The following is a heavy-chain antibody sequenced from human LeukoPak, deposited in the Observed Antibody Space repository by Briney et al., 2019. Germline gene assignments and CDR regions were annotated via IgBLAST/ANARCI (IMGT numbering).Heavy chain of an antibody. CDR1: GYTFTSYD. Sequence: GASVKVCCKASGYTFTSYDINWVRQATGQGVEWMGWMNPNSGNTGYAQKFQGRVTMTRNTSISTAYMELSSLRSEDTAVYYCARGGWAPTYYYDSSGYNDHWGQGTLVTVSS. CDR3: ARGGWAPTYYYDSSGYNDH. J-gene: IGHJ4*02. D-gene: IGHD3-22*01. V-gene: IGHV1-8*01. CDR2: MNPNSGNT.